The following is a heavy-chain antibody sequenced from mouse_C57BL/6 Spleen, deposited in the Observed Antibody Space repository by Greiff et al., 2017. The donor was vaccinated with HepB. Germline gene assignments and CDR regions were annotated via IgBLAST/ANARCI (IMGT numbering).Heavy chain of an antibody. Sequence: DVMLVESGGGLVKPGGSLKLSCAASGFTFSSYAMSWVRQTPEKRLEWVATISDGGSYTYYPDNVKGRFTISRDNAKNNLYLQMSHLKSEDTAMYYCARITTAYFDYWGQGTTLTVSS. CDR3: ARITTAYFDY. J-gene: IGHJ2*01. D-gene: IGHD1-2*01. CDR2: ISDGGSYT. CDR1: GFTFSSYA. V-gene: IGHV5-4*03.